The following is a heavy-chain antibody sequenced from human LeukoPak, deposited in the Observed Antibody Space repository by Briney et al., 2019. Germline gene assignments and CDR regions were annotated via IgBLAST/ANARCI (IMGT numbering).Heavy chain of an antibody. J-gene: IGHJ5*02. D-gene: IGHD3-10*01. CDR2: INEEGSEI. CDR3: VRAHHPGGWFDP. Sequence: GGSLRLSCAASGFTFSRAWVTWVRQAPGKGLEWVASINEEGSEIHYVDSVKGRFTISRDNAKDSLYLQMNSLTAEDTAMYYCVRAHHPGGWFDPWGQGTLVTVSS. CDR1: GFTFSRAW. V-gene: IGHV3-7*04.